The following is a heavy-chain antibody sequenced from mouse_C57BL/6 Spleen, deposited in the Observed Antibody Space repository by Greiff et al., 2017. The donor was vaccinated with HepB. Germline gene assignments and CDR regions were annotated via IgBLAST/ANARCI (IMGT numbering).Heavy chain of an antibody. Sequence: EVKLQESGPGLVKPSQSLSLTCSVTGYSITSGYYWNWIRQFPGNKLEWMGYISYDGSNNYNPSLKNRISITRDTSKNQFFLKLNSVTTEDTATYYCARGGDYQFAYWGQGTLVTVSA. CDR1: GYSITSGYY. V-gene: IGHV3-6*01. J-gene: IGHJ3*01. CDR3: ARGGDYQFAY. D-gene: IGHD2-4*01. CDR2: ISYDGSN.